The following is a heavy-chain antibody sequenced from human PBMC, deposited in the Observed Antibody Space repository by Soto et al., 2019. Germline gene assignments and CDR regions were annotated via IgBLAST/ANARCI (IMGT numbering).Heavy chain of an antibody. J-gene: IGHJ4*02. D-gene: IGHD3-10*01. Sequence: GGSLRLSCAASGFTFSDYAMSWVRQAPGKGLEWVSGISDGGGSTYYADSVKGRFTISRDNSKNTLFLQMNSLRADDTAVYYCAKGTPQSRWFGFLGYFDYSGQGTLVTVSS. CDR2: ISDGGGST. CDR1: GFTFSDYA. V-gene: IGHV3-23*01. CDR3: AKGTPQSRWFGFLGYFDY.